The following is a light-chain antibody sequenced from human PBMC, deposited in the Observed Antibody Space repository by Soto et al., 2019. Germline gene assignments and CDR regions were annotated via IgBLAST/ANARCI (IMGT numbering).Light chain of an antibody. CDR3: QQYNNWPPLT. J-gene: IGKJ4*01. V-gene: IGKV3-15*01. Sequence: EIRMTQSPAILSVSPGESAALSCRASQSVSSHVVWYQQKPGQAPRLLISDSSTGATGIPARFSGSGSGTEFTLTISSLQSDDFAVYYCQQYNNWPPLTFGGGTKVDIK. CDR2: DSS. CDR1: QSVSSH.